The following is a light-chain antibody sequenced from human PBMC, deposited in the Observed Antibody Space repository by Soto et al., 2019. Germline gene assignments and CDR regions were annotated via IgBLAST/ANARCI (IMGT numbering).Light chain of an antibody. J-gene: IGLJ2*01. CDR3: CSYAGSNSFVV. Sequence: QSALTQPASVSGSPGQSITISCTGTSSHVGGYNLVSWYQHHPGKAPKLIIYEDSYRPSGVSNRFSGSKSGNTASLTISGLQAVDEADYYCCSYAGSNSFVVFGGGTQLTVL. CDR2: EDS. CDR1: SSHVGGYNL. V-gene: IGLV2-23*02.